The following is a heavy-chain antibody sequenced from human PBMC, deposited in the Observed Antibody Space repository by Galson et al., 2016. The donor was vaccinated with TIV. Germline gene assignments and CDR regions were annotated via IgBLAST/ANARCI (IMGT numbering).Heavy chain of an antibody. J-gene: IGHJ3*02. Sequence: TLSLTCSVSGGSLNSGVYYWTWIRQPPGKGLEWIGSIYYSEIIYYNPSLKSRVTMSEDPSKNQFSLKLNSVTAADTAVYYCARESRLGRFKAFDTWGQGTMVTVSS. CDR2: IYYSEII. CDR1: GGSLNSGVYY. D-gene: IGHD7-27*01. V-gene: IGHV4-30-4*08. CDR3: ARESRLGRFKAFDT.